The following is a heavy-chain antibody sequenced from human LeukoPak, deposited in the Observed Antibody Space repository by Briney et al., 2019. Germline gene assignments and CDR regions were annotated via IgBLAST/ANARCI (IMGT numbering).Heavy chain of an antibody. Sequence: SETLSLTCTVSGGSVSSSIYYWGWIRQPPGKGLEWIGSIYYSGSTSYNPSLKSRVAISVDTSKNQFSLKLTSVTAADTAVYYCASRNDILTGYVFDFWGQGTLVTVSS. D-gene: IGHD3-9*01. CDR1: GGSVSSSIYY. CDR3: ASRNDILTGYVFDF. V-gene: IGHV4-39*01. CDR2: IYYSGST. J-gene: IGHJ4*02.